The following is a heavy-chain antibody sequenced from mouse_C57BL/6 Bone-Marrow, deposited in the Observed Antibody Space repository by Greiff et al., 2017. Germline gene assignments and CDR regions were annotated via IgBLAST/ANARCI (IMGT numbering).Heavy chain of an antibody. CDR3: TVYYYEDY. CDR2: IDPEDGDT. D-gene: IGHD1-1*01. J-gene: IGHJ2*01. CDR1: GFNINDYY. V-gene: IGHV14-1*01. Sequence: EVQLVESGAELVRPGASVKLSCTASGFNINDYYMHWVKQRPEQGLEWIGRIDPEDGDTEYAPKFQGKAPLTVDPSSNTAYLQLSSLTSEDTAVYYCTVYYYEDYWGKDTTLTVSS.